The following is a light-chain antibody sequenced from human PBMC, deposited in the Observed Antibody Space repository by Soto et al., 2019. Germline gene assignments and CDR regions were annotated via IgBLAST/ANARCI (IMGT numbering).Light chain of an antibody. CDR1: QSVTRN. CDR2: GAA. J-gene: IGKJ1*01. V-gene: IGKV3-15*01. CDR3: QQYNTCPPWT. Sequence: IVMTQSPATLSLSPGERVTLSCRASQSVTRNLAWYQKKPGQAPRLLIYGAATRATGSPGRFIRSGSGTQLTLTITSLQYEDYAVYYCQQYNTCPPWTFGQGTKVDTK.